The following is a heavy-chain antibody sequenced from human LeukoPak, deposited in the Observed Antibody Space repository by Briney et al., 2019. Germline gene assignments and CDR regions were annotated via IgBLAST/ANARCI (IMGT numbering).Heavy chain of an antibody. V-gene: IGHV4-59*08. D-gene: IGHD1-1*01. Sequence: PSETLSLTCTVSGGSISSYYWSWIRQPPGKGLEWIGYIYYSGSTNYNPSLKSRVTISVDTSKNQFSLKLSSVTAADTAVYYCARRVPPGRDKRGGMDVWRQGTTVTVSS. CDR3: ARRVPPGRDKRGGMDV. J-gene: IGHJ6*02. CDR1: GGSISSYY. CDR2: IYYSGST.